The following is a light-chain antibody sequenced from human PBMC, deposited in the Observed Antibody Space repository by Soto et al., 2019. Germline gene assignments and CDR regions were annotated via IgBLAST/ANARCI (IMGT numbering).Light chain of an antibody. CDR2: VAS. CDR3: QHKGSTPPMT. V-gene: IGKV3-20*01. CDR1: QSVSSTY. J-gene: IGKJ5*01. Sequence: EIVLTQSPGTLSLSPGERATLSCRASQSVSSTYLAWYQQKPGQAPRLLIYVASSRATGIPDRFSGSGSGRDFTLNISRLETDDFAVDYRQHKGSTPPMTFGQGTRLEIK.